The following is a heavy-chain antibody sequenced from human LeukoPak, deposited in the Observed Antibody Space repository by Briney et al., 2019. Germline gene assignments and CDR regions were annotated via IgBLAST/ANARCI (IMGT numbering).Heavy chain of an antibody. Sequence: SVKVSCKASGDTFSSYAISWVRQAPGQGLEWMGGIIPIFGTANYAQKFQGRVTITADKSTSTAYMELSSLRSEDTAVYYCARGVVGNGPEYYYYMDVWGKGTTVTVSS. CDR2: IIPIFGTA. J-gene: IGHJ6*03. V-gene: IGHV1-69*06. D-gene: IGHD4-23*01. CDR1: GDTFSSYA. CDR3: ARGVVGNGPEYYYYMDV.